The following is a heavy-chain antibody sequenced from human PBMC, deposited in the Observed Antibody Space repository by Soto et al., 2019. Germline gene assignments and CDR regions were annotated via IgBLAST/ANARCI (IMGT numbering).Heavy chain of an antibody. CDR2: INAGNGNT. CDR3: ARAVAVAADFDY. J-gene: IGHJ4*02. D-gene: IGHD6-19*01. CDR1: GYTXTGYA. V-gene: IGHV1-3*01. Sequence: GASVKVSCKASGYTXTGYAMHWVRQAPGQRLEWMGWINAGNGNTKYSQKFQGRVTITRDTSASTAYMELSSLRSEDTAVYYCARAVAVAADFDYWGQGTLVTVSS.